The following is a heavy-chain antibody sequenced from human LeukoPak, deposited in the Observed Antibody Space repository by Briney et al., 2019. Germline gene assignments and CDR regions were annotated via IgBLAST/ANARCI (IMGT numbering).Heavy chain of an antibody. CDR2: IYYSGST. D-gene: IGHD3-9*01. V-gene: IGHV4-59*01. CDR1: GGSISSYY. Sequence: SETLSLTCTVSGGSISSYYWSWTRQPPGKGLEWIGYIYYSGSTNYNPSLKSRVTISVDTSKNQFSLKLSSVTAADTAVYYCARGARVNYDILTGYYHDYWGQGTLVTVSS. J-gene: IGHJ4*02. CDR3: ARGARVNYDILTGYYHDY.